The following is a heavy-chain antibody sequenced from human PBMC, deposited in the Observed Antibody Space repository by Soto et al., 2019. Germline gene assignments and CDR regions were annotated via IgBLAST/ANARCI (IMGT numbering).Heavy chain of an antibody. J-gene: IGHJ4*02. CDR2: ISYDGSNK. CDR3: AREWLEASLSLDY. CDR1: GFTFSSYA. Sequence: QVQLVESGGGAVQPGRSLRLYCAASGFTFSSYAMHWVRQAPGKGLEWVAVISYDGSNKYYADSVKGRFTISRDNSKNTLYLQMNSLRAEDTAVYYCAREWLEASLSLDYLGQGTLVTVSS. V-gene: IGHV3-30-3*01. D-gene: IGHD6-19*01.